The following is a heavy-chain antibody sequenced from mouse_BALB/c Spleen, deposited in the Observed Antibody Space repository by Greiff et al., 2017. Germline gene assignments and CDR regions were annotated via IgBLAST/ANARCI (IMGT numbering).Heavy chain of an antibody. CDR1: GYSITSDYA. CDR3: ARGGSYYYAMDY. V-gene: IGHV3-2*02. Sequence: EVQLVESGPGLVKPSQSLSLTCTVTGYSITSDYAWNWIRQFPGNKLEWMGYISYSGSTSYNPSLKSRISITRDTSKNQFFLQLNSVTTEDTATYYCARGGSYYYAMDYWGQGTSVTVAS. CDR2: ISYSGST. D-gene: IGHD1-1*02. J-gene: IGHJ4*01.